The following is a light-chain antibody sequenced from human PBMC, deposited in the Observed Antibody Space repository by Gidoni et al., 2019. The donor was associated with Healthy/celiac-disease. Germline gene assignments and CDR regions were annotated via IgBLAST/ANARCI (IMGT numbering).Light chain of an antibody. CDR1: SSDVGGYNY. J-gene: IGLJ2*01. V-gene: IGLV2-14*01. CDR2: DVS. CDR3: SSYTSSSTLGV. Sequence: QSALTPPASVSGSPGQSSTISCTGTSSDVGGYNYVSWYQQHPGKAPKLMIYDVSNRPSGVSNRFSGSKSGNTASLTISGLQAEDEADYYCSSYTSSSTLGVFGGGTKLTVL.